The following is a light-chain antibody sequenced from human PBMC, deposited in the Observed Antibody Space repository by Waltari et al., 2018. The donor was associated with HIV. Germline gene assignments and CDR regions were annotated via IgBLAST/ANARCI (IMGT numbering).Light chain of an antibody. Sequence: QSALTQPAAVSGSPGQSITISCTGTSSAVGGYNYVSWYQQHPGKAPKLMIYEVSKRPSGVSNRFSGSKSGNTASLTISGLQAEDEADYYCSSYTSSSTVVFGGGTKLTVL. CDR3: SSYTSSSTVV. CDR1: SSAVGGYNY. V-gene: IGLV2-14*01. CDR2: EVS. J-gene: IGLJ2*01.